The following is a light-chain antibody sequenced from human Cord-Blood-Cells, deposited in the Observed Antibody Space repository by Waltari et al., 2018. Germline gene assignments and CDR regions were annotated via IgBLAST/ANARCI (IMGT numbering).Light chain of an antibody. CDR3: QQRSNWPPYT. CDR1: QSVSSY. V-gene: IGKV3-11*01. Sequence: EIVLTQSLATLSLSPGERATLYCRATQSVSSYFAWYQQKPGQAPSLLIYDASNRATGIPARFSSSGSGTDFTLTISSLEPEDFAVYYCQQRSNWPPYTFGQGTKLESK. CDR2: DAS. J-gene: IGKJ2*01.